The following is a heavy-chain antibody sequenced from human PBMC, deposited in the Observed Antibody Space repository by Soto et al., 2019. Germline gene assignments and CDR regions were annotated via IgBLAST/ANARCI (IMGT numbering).Heavy chain of an antibody. CDR3: ARYGGYCSGGSCYGY. V-gene: IGHV3-53*04. CDR2: IYSGGST. Sequence: EVQLVESGGGLVQPGGSLRLSCAASGFTVSSNYMRWVRQAPGKGLEWVSVIYSGGSTYYADSVKGRFTISRHNSKNTLYLQMNSLRAEDTAVYYCARYGGYCSGGSCYGYWGQGTLVTVSS. J-gene: IGHJ4*02. CDR1: GFTVSSNY. D-gene: IGHD2-15*01.